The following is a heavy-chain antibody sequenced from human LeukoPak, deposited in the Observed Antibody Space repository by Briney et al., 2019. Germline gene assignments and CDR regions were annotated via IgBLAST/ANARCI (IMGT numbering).Heavy chain of an antibody. CDR2: INWNGGST. V-gene: IGHV3-20*04. CDR1: GFTFSNAW. CDR3: AREGTGGYYYFDY. J-gene: IGHJ4*02. Sequence: GGSLRLSCAASGFTFSNAWMSWVRQAPGKGLEWVSGINWNGGSTGYADSVKGRFTISRDNAKNSLYLQMNSLRAEDTALYYCAREGTGGYYYFDYWGQGTLVTVSS. D-gene: IGHD3-10*01.